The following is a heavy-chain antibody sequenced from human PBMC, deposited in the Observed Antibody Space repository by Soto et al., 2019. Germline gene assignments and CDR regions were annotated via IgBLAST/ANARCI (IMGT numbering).Heavy chain of an antibody. D-gene: IGHD6-19*01. CDR3: ARADGGCQRDFCYYYYGMDV. V-gene: IGHV1-69*01. CDR2: IIPIFGTA. J-gene: IGHJ6*02. Sequence: ASVKVSFKAAGGTFSSYAISWLRQAAGQGLEWMGGIIPIFGTANYAQKFQGRVTITADESTSTAYMELSSLRSEDTAVYYCARADGGCQRDFCYYYYGMDVWGQGTTVTVSS. CDR1: GGTFSSYA.